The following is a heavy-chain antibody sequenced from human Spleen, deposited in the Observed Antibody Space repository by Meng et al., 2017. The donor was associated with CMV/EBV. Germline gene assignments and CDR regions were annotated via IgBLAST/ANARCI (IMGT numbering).Heavy chain of an antibody. CDR3: S. J-gene: IGHJ4*02. V-gene: IGHV6-1*01. CDR2: THYRSKWYI. Sequence: LRLSCAISGDCVSRNSAAWNWIGQSPPRGLEWLRRTHYRSKWYIDYVLTVKSRMIIDPDTSKDQFSLQVNTVTPEDTAVQVDSWGQGTLVTVSS. CDR1: GDCVSRNSAA.